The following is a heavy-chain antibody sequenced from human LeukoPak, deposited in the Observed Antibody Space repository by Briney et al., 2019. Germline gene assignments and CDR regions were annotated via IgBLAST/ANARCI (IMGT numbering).Heavy chain of an antibody. CDR3: ARDGDYLPLRKWFVH. D-gene: IGHD3-22*01. CDR1: GYTFSGHY. J-gene: IGHJ4*02. Sequence: ASVKVSCKASGYTFSGHYMHWVRQAPGQGLEWMGRINPNSGGTNYAQKFQGRVTMTRDTSISTAYMELSRLRSGDTAVYYCARDGDYLPLRKWFVHWGQGTLVTVSS. CDR2: INPNSGGT. V-gene: IGHV1-2*06.